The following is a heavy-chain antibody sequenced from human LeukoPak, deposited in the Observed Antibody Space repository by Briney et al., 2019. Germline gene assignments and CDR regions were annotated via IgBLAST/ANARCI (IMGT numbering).Heavy chain of an antibody. J-gene: IGHJ3*02. CDR2: ISSSSSYI. V-gene: IGHV3-21*01. D-gene: IGHD5-12*01. Sequence: GGSLRLSCAASGFTFSSYSMNWVRQAPGKGLEWVSSISSSSSYIYYADSVKGRFTISRDNAKNSLYLQMNSLRAEDTAVYYCARRDIVATRNAFDIWGQGTMATVSS. CDR3: ARRDIVATRNAFDI. CDR1: GFTFSSYS.